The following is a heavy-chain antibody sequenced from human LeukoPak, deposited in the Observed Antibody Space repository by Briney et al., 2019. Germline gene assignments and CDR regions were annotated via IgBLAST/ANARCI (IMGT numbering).Heavy chain of an antibody. J-gene: IGHJ4*02. V-gene: IGHV3-23*01. CDR3: ARFNPYGDYVLDY. CDR2: ITGSGGST. D-gene: IGHD4-17*01. Sequence: PGGSLRLSCAASGFTFSNYGLSWVRQAPGKGLEWVSGITGSGGSTYYADSVKGRFTISRDNAKNSLYLQMNSLRAEDTAVYYCARFNPYGDYVLDYWGQGTLVTVSS. CDR1: GFTFSNYG.